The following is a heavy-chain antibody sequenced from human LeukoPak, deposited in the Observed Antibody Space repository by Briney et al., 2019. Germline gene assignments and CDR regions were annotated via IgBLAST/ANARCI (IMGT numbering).Heavy chain of an antibody. CDR2: ISSNGGST. Sequence: GGSLRLSCSASGFTFSSYTMHWVRQAPGKGLEYVSAISSNGGSTYYADSVKGRFTISRDNSKNTLYLQMSSLRAEDTAVYYCVADYYDSSGYYLWYWGQGTLVTVAS. J-gene: IGHJ4*02. V-gene: IGHV3-64D*06. D-gene: IGHD3-22*01. CDR1: GFTFSSYT. CDR3: VADYYDSSGYYLWY.